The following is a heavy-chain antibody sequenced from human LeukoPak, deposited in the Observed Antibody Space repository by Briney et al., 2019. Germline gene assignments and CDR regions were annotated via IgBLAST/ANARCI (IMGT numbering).Heavy chain of an antibody. D-gene: IGHD3-10*01. J-gene: IGHJ5*02. CDR2: INANSGGT. CDR1: GYIFTGYY. Sequence: ASVKVSCKASGYIFTGYYMHWVRQAPGQGLEWMGWINANSGGTKYAQKFQGRVTMTRDASISTAYMELSSLRSDDTAVYYCARGRLGTWFGELKAWGQGILVTVSS. V-gene: IGHV1-2*02. CDR3: ARGRLGTWFGELKA.